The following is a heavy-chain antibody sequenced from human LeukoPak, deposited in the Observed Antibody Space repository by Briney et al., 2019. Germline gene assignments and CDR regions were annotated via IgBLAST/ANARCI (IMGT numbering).Heavy chain of an antibody. CDR2: IKTDGSEK. J-gene: IGHJ1*01. CDR3: ATYSSLNRREFQF. D-gene: IGHD3-22*01. V-gene: IGHV3-7*01. CDR1: GFTFSSYW. Sequence: GGSLRLSCAASGFTFSSYWMSWVRQAPGKGLQWVANIKTDGSEKYYVDSVKGRFTISRDNAKNSLYLQMNSLRAEDTAVYYCATYSSLNRREFQFWGQGTLLTVSS.